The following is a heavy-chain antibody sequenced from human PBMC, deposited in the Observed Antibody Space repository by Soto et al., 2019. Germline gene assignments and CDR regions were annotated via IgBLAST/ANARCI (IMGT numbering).Heavy chain of an antibody. CDR3: AKDAVYGDGLWLAAN. V-gene: IGHV3-23*01. CDR2: MTGSGGDI. D-gene: IGHD2-21*02. Sequence: EVQLLESGGGLVQPGESLRLSCAASGFTLSIYTMMWVRQPPGKGQEWVAGMTGSGGDIRYADSVKGRFTISKDNSKNTLYLQMNSLRAEDTAMYYCAKDAVYGDGLWLAANWGQGTLVTVSS. J-gene: IGHJ4*02. CDR1: GFTLSIYT.